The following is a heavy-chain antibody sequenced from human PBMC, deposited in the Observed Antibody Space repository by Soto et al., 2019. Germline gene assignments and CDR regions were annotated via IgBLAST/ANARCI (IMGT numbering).Heavy chain of an antibody. Sequence: GASVKVSCKASGGTFSSYAISWVRQAPGQGLEWMGGIIPIFGTANYAQKFQGGVTITADESTSTAYMELSSLRSEDTAVYYCASEARGDHYDSSGYSWFDPWGQGTLVTVSS. CDR1: GGTFSSYA. CDR2: IIPIFGTA. V-gene: IGHV1-69*13. CDR3: ASEARGDHYDSSGYSWFDP. D-gene: IGHD3-22*01. J-gene: IGHJ5*02.